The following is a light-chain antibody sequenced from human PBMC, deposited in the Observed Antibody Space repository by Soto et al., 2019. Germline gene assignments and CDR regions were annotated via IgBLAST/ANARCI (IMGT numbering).Light chain of an antibody. CDR2: AAS. CDR1: QGISSY. V-gene: IGKV1-9*01. J-gene: IGKJ1*01. CDR3: QQLNSYPRP. Sequence: DIQLTQSPSFLSASVGDRVTITFRASQGISSYLAWYQQKPGKAPKLLIYAASTLQSGVPSRFSGSGSGTEYTLTISSLQPEDFATYYCQQLNSYPRPFGQGTKGEIK.